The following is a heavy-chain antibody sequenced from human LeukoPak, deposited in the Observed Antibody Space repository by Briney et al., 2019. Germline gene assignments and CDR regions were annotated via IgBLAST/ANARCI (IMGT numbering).Heavy chain of an antibody. V-gene: IGHV3-74*01. D-gene: IGHD3-3*01. CDR3: AKDYDLWSGDSDY. J-gene: IGHJ4*02. CDR2: INTDGSIT. CDR1: GFTFCSYW. Sequence: PGGSLRIYCAASGFTFCSYWMYWVRQAPGKGLVGVSRINTDGSITNYADSVKGRFTISRDNAKNTLYPQMNSLRDEDTAVYYCAKDYDLWSGDSDYWGQGTLVTVSS.